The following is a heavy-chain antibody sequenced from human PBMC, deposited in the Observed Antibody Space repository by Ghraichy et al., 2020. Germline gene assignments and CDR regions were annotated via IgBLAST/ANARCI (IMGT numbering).Heavy chain of an antibody. CDR1: GGSISSYY. Sequence: SETLSLTCSVSGGSISSYYWSWIRQPPGKGLEWIGYIYYSGNTKYNPSLKSRVTISLDTSKKQFSLKLSSVTAADTAVYYCARALSDYYDSSGLSFGINSYYYYYMDVWGKGTTVTVSS. CDR3: ARALSDYYDSSGLSFGINSYYYYYMDV. V-gene: IGHV4-59*01. J-gene: IGHJ6*03. D-gene: IGHD3-22*01. CDR2: IYYSGNT.